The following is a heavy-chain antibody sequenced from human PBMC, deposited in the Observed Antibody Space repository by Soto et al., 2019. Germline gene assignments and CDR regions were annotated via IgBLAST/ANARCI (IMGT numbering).Heavy chain of an antibody. CDR1: GYTFTGSY. J-gene: IGHJ4*02. V-gene: IGHV1-2*02. CDR3: ARTGAAYYFDY. D-gene: IGHD7-27*01. Sequence: ASVPVSCKASGYTFTGSYMHWVRQAPGQGLEWMGWINPNSGGTNYAQKFQGRVTMTRDTSISTAYMELSRLRSDDTAVYDGARTGAAYYFDYWCQGTPVTVS. CDR2: INPNSGGT.